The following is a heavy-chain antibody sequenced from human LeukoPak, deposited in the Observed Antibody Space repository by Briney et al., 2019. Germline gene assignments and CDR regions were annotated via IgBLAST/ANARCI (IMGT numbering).Heavy chain of an antibody. CDR2: IKQDGSEK. CDR1: GFTFSHHW. Sequence: GGSLRLSCAASGFTFSHHWMSWVRQAPGKGLEWVANIKQDGSEKYYVDSVKGRFTISRDNAKNSLYLQMNSLRAEDTAVYYCAQRDSSGAYGDYWGQGTLVTVSS. J-gene: IGHJ4*02. CDR3: AQRDSSGAYGDY. D-gene: IGHD6-19*01. V-gene: IGHV3-7*01.